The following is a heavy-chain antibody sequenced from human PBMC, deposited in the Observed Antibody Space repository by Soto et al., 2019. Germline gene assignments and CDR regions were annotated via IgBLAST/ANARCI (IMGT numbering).Heavy chain of an antibody. CDR1: GYTFTSYG. V-gene: IGHV1-18*01. CDR2: ISAYNGNT. J-gene: IGHJ3*02. D-gene: IGHD5-18*01. Sequence: VASVKVSCKASGYTFTSYGISWVRQAPGQGLEWMGWISAYNGNTNYAQKLQGRVTMTTDTSTSTAYMELRSLRSDDTAVYYCARVSYVDTAMVLDAFDIWGQGTMVTVSS. CDR3: ARVSYVDTAMVLDAFDI.